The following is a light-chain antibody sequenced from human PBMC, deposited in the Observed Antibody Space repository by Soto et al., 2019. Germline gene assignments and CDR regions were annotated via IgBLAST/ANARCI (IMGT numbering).Light chain of an antibody. CDR2: DTS. J-gene: IGKJ1*01. CDR3: QQRSNWPT. V-gene: IGKV3-11*01. CDR1: QSVSSY. Sequence: SVLTQSPGTLSLSPGERATLCCRTSQSVSSYLAWYQQKPGQAPRLLIYDTSNRATGIPARFSGSGSGTDFTLTISSLEPEDFAVYYCQQRSNWPTFGQGTKVDIK.